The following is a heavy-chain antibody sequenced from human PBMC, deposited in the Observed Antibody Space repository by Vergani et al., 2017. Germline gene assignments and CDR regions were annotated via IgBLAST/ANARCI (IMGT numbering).Heavy chain of an antibody. CDR2: IYPADSDT. V-gene: IGHV5-51*01. CDR3: ARHTTYTDS. J-gene: IGHJ4*02. CDR1: EYSFGNYW. Sequence: EVELVQSGPEMRKPGESLKISCKGSEYSFGNYWIGWVRQMPGKGLEWMGIIYPADSDTRYRPSFQGQVPISADKSISTAFLQWDSLKASDTALYYCARHTTYTDSWGQGTLVTVSS. D-gene: IGHD1-1*01.